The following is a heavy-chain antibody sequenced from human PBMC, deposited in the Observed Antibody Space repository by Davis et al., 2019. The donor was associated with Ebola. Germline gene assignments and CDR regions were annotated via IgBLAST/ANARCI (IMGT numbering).Heavy chain of an antibody. D-gene: IGHD4-17*01. V-gene: IGHV3-48*02. CDR3: ARDSSRGDYVRY. CDR1: GGSISSSN. CDR2: ISSSSSTI. Sequence: PSETLSLTCAVSGGSISSSNWWSWVRQAPGKGLEWVSYISSSSSTIYYADSVKGRFTISRDNAKNSLYLQMNSLRDEDTAVYYCARDSSRGDYVRYWGQGTRVTVSS. J-gene: IGHJ4*02.